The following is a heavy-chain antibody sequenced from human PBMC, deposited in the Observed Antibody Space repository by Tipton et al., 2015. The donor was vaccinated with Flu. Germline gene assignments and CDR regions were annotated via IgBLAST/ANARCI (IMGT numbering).Heavy chain of an antibody. V-gene: IGHV4-31*03. D-gene: IGHD3-10*01. Sequence: TLSLTCTVSGGSISSGGAYWSWIRQHPGKGLEWIGGIYYSGSTYYSPSLNSRVSISVDTSNNQFSLKLNSVTAADTAVYYCARDQGFGGGLTYDYYAMDVWGQGTTVTVSS. CDR1: GGSISSGGAY. J-gene: IGHJ6*02. CDR3: ARDQGFGGGLTYDYYAMDV. CDR2: IYYSGST.